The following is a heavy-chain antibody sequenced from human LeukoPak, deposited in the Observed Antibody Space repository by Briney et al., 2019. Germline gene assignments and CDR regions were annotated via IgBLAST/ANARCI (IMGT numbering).Heavy chain of an antibody. CDR1: GFTFSSYA. V-gene: IGHV3-23*01. J-gene: IGHJ4*02. CDR3: APPGFMTLPFDY. CDR2: ISGSGGST. D-gene: IGHD3-16*01. Sequence: GGSLRLSCAASGFTFSSYAMSWVRQAPGKGLEWVGAISGSGGSTYYADSVKGRFTISRDNSKNTLYLQMNSLSAEHTAVYYCAPPGFMTLPFDYWGQGTLVTVSS.